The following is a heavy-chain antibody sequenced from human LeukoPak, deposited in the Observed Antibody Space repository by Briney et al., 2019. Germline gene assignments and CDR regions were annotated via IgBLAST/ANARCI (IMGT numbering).Heavy chain of an antibody. CDR1: GGSFSGYC. D-gene: IGHD2-2*01. CDR3: ARGLIGYCSSTSNNWFDP. V-gene: IGHV4-34*01. Sequence: PSETLSLTCAVYGGSFSGYCWSWIRQPPGKGLEWIGEINHSGSTNYNPSLKSRVTISVDTSKNQFSLKLSSVTAADTAVYYCARGLIGYCSSTSNNWFDPWGQGTLVTVSS. CDR2: INHSGST. J-gene: IGHJ5*02.